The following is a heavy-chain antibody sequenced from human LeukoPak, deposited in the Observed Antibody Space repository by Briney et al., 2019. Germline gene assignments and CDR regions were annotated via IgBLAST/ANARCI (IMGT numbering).Heavy chain of an antibody. J-gene: IGHJ4*02. CDR2: INPSGGST. V-gene: IGHV1-46*01. Sequence: ASVKVSCKASGYTFTSYYMHWVRQAPGQGLEWIGIINPSGGSTSYAQQFQGRVTMTRDTSTSTVYMELSSLRSEDTAVYYCARDNGGYDSFDYWGQGTLVTVSS. D-gene: IGHD5-12*01. CDR1: GYTFTSYY. CDR3: ARDNGGYDSFDY.